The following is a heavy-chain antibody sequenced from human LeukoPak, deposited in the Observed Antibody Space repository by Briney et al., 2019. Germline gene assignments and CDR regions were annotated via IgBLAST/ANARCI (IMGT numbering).Heavy chain of an antibody. D-gene: IGHD4-23*01. Sequence: PGGSLRLSCAASGFTFSSYEMNWVRQAPGKGLEWVSYISSSGSTIYYADSVKGRSTISRDNAKNSLYLQMNSLRAEDTAVYYCARGLRWLDYWGQGTLVTVSS. J-gene: IGHJ4*02. V-gene: IGHV3-48*03. CDR2: ISSSGSTI. CDR1: GFTFSSYE. CDR3: ARGLRWLDY.